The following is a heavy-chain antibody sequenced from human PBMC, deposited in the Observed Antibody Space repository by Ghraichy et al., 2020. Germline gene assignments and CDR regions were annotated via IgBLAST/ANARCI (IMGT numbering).Heavy chain of an antibody. CDR3: ARDREYDGNCFDP. J-gene: IGHJ5*02. V-gene: IGHV4-31*03. CDR1: GGSIGSGAYY. Sequence: SETLSLTCTVSGGSIGSGAYYWSWIRQHPGKGLEWIGYISYSGSTYYNPSLKSRVTISVDTSKNQFSLKLSSVTAADTAVYYCARDREYDGNCFDPWGQGTLVTVSS. D-gene: IGHD3-10*01. CDR2: ISYSGST.